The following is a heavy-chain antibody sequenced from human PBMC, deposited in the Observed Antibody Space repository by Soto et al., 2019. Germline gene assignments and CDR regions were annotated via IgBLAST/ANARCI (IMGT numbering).Heavy chain of an antibody. CDR2: LYNSGST. CDR1: GGSVSSGSYY. D-gene: IGHD5-18*01. V-gene: IGHV4-61*01. Sequence: SETLSLPCTVSGGSVSSGSYYWTWIRQPPGKGLEWIGCLYNSGSTNYNPALKSRATISVDTSKNQFSLRLSSVTAADTAVYYCARDNGYSYGYFDYWGQGTLVTVSS. J-gene: IGHJ4*02. CDR3: ARDNGYSYGYFDY.